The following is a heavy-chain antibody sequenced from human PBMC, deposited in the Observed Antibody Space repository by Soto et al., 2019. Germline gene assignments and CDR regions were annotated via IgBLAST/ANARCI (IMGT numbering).Heavy chain of an antibody. CDR3: ASAGARPQLPQIQYYYYYGMDV. CDR1: GGSISSYY. Sequence: SGTLSLTCTVSGGSISSYYWSWIRQPPGKGLEWIGYIYYSGSTNYNPSLKSRVTISVDTSKNQFSLKLSSVTAADTAVYYCASAGARPQLPQIQYYYYYGMDVWGQGTTVTVSS. V-gene: IGHV4-59*01. CDR2: IYYSGST. D-gene: IGHD6-6*01. J-gene: IGHJ6*02.